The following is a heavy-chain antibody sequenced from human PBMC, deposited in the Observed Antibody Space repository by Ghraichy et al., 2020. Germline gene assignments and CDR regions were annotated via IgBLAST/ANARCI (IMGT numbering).Heavy chain of an antibody. Sequence: GESLNISCKGSGYSFTSYWIGWVRQMPGKGLEWMGIIYPGDSDTRYSPSFQGQFTISADKSISTAYLQWSSLKASDTAMYYCARLRYSSSWYEYYYYYYGMDVWGQGTTVTVSS. CDR3: ARLRYSSSWYEYYYYYYGMDV. CDR2: IYPGDSDT. J-gene: IGHJ6*02. D-gene: IGHD6-13*01. V-gene: IGHV5-51*01. CDR1: GYSFTSYW.